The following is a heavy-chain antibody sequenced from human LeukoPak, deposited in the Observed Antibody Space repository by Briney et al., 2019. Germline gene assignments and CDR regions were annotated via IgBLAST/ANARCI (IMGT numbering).Heavy chain of an antibody. D-gene: IGHD4-17*01. J-gene: IGHJ4*02. V-gene: IGHV3-30-3*01. CDR3: AGDYGYKNYFGS. CDR1: GFTFSSYA. Sequence: PGRSLRLSCAASGFTFSSYAMHWVRQAPGKGLEWLAVISYDGSNKYYADSVKGRFTISRDNSKNTLYLQMNSLRPEDTAVFYCAGDYGYKNYFGSWGQGALVTVYS. CDR2: ISYDGSNK.